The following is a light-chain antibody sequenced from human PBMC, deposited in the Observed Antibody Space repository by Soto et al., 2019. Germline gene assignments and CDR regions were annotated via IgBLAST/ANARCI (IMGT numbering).Light chain of an antibody. V-gene: IGKV3-20*01. CDR3: QQYDTSPFT. J-gene: IGKJ3*01. CDR1: QSVYSNY. Sequence: EIVLTQSPGNLSLSPGERATLSCRASQSVYSNYLAWYQQKPGQTPRLLIYGASSRATGIPDRFSGSGSGTDFTLTISRLETEDFAVYYCQQYDTSPFTFGPGTKVDVK. CDR2: GAS.